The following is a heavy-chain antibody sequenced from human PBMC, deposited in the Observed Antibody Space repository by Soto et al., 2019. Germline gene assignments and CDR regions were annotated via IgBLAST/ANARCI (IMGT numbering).Heavy chain of an antibody. CDR2: ISRSGDIT. CDR3: AKECIWGHYGMDV. J-gene: IGHJ6*02. V-gene: IGHV3-23*01. D-gene: IGHD3-16*01. CDR1: GSTFSAFC. Sequence: EVQLLESGGALAQPGGSLRLSCAASGSTFSAFCMNWVRQAPGKGLEWVSAISRSGDITYYADSVKGRFTISRDNSKITLYLEMNSVTGDDTAVYYCAKECIWGHYGMDVWGQGTPVTVSS.